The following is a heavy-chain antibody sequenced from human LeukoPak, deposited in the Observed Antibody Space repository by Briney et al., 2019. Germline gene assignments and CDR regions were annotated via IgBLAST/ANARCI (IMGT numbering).Heavy chain of an antibody. J-gene: IGHJ4*02. CDR1: GFTFSSYS. CDR3: ARVSDGYSYASDY. D-gene: IGHD5-18*01. CDR2: ISSSSSYI. Sequence: PGGSLRLSCAASGFTFSSYSMNWVRQAPGKGLEWVSSISSSSSYIYYADSVKGRFTISRDNAKNSLYLQMNSLRAEDTAVYYCARVSDGYSYASDYWGQGTLVSVPS. V-gene: IGHV3-21*01.